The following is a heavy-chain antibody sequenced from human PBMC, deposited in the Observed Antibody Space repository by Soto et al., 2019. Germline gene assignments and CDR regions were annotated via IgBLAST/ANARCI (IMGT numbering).Heavy chain of an antibody. CDR3: VRQYRDSQYYSGLDV. Sequence: QVQLQQSGPGLVKPSQTLPLTCAISGDSVSSNSGAWNWIRQSPSRGLEWLGRTYYRSHWYNDFAVSVKSRVTIDPDTSKNQFALQLNSVTPEDTAVYYCVRQYRDSQYYSGLDVWGQGTTVTVSS. V-gene: IGHV6-1*01. J-gene: IGHJ6*02. CDR2: TYYRSHWYN. D-gene: IGHD6-6*01. CDR1: GDSVSSNSGA.